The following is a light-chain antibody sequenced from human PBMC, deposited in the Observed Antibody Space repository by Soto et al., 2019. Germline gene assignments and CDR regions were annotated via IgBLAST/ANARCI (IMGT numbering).Light chain of an antibody. J-gene: IGKJ1*01. V-gene: IGKV1-39*01. CDR2: AAS. CDR3: QQSYSTVTWT. CDR1: QRISRY. Sequence: DIQMTQSPSSLSASVADTVTITCRASQRISRYVNWYQQKPGKAPKLLIYAASNLQSGVPSRFSGSGSGTDFTLTISSLQPEDFATYYCQQSYSTVTWTFGQGTKVDIK.